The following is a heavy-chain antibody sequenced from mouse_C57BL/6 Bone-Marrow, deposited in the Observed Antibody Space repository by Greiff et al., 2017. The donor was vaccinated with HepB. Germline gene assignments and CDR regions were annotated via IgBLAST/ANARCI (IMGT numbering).Heavy chain of an antibody. CDR3: ARSGVLAAY. CDR1: GYTFTSYW. V-gene: IGHV1-50*01. J-gene: IGHJ3*01. CDR2: IDPSDSYT. D-gene: IGHD3-1*01. Sequence: QVQLQQPGAELVKPGASVKLSCKASGYTFTSYWMQWVKQRPGQGLEWIGEIDPSDSYTNYNQKFKGKATLTVDTSPSTAYMQLSSLASEDSAVYYCARSGVLAAYWGQGTLVTVSA.